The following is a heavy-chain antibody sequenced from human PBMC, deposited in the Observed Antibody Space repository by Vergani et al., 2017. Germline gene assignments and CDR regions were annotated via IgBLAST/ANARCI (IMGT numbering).Heavy chain of an antibody. CDR2: ISSSSSTI. V-gene: IGHV3-48*01. D-gene: IGHD1/OR15-1a*01. J-gene: IGHJ5*02. CDR3: AKDLTGTRDWFDP. Sequence: EVQLVESGGGLVQPGGSLRLSCAASGFTFSSYSMNWVRQAPGKGLEWVSYISSSSSTIYYADSVKGRFTISRDNSKNTLYLQMNSLRAEDTAVYYCAKDLTGTRDWFDPWGQGTLVTVSS. CDR1: GFTFSSYS.